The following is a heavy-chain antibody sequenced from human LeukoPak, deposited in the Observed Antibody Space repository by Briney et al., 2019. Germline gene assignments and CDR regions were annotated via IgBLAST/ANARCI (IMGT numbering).Heavy chain of an antibody. Sequence: PGGSLRLSCAASGFTFSSYAMSWVRQAPGKGLEWVSAISGSGGSTYCADSVKGRFTISRDNSKNTLYLQMNSLRAEDTAVYYCAKTYYYDSSGYFYAFDIWGQGTMVTVSS. CDR2: ISGSGGST. D-gene: IGHD3-22*01. CDR1: GFTFSSYA. J-gene: IGHJ3*02. V-gene: IGHV3-23*01. CDR3: AKTYYYDSSGYFYAFDI.